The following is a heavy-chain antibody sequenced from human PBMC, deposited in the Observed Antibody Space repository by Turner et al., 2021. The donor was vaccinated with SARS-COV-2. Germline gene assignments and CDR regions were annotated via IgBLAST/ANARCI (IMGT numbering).Heavy chain of an antibody. V-gene: IGHV3-53*01. J-gene: IGHJ3*02. CDR1: GFSVSSNY. Sequence: EVQLVASGGGLIQPGGSLRLSCAAYGFSVSSNYMSRVRQAPGKGLGWVSFIDSGSSTSFSDSVKVRFTISRDNSKNTLYLQMNSLRAEDTAVYYCARGHSSGWHQSGAFDIWGQGTMVTVSS. D-gene: IGHD6-19*01. CDR2: IDSGSST. CDR3: ARGHSSGWHQSGAFDI.